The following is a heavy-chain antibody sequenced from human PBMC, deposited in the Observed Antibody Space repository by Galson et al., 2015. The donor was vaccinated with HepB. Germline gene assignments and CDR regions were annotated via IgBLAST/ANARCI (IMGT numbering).Heavy chain of an antibody. CDR2: VNPNSGKT. J-gene: IGHJ5*02. V-gene: IGHV1-8*02. CDR3: ARGGDHLFDP. CDR1: GYTFINYD. Sequence: SVKVSCKASGYTFINYDIYWVRQATGQGLEWMGWVNPNSGKTGYAQKFQGRLTVARNIPISTAYMELSSLRSDDTAVYYCARGGDHLFDPWGQGTRVTASP.